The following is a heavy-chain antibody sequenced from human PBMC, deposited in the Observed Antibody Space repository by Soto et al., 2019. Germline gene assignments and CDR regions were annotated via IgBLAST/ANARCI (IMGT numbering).Heavy chain of an antibody. CDR2: ISYDGSNK. CDR1: GFTFSSYA. V-gene: IGHV3-30-3*01. Sequence: QVQLVESGGGVVQPGRSLRLSCAASGFTFSSYAMHWVRQAPGKGLEWVAVISYDGSNKYHADSVKGRFTISRDNSKNTLYLQMNSLRAEDTAVYYCARDRKYSGYDKHYYYYSGMDVWGQGTTVTVSS. CDR3: ARDRKYSGYDKHYYYYSGMDV. D-gene: IGHD5-12*01. J-gene: IGHJ6*02.